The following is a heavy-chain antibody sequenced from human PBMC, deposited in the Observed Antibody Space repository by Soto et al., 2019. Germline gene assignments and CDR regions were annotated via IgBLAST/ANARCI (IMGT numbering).Heavy chain of an antibody. CDR2: ISAYNGNT. CDR3: ARVSMAACREYYYYGMDV. CDR1: GYTFTSYG. D-gene: IGHD6-6*01. J-gene: IGHJ6*02. V-gene: IGHV1-18*04. Sequence: ASVKVSCKASGYTFTSYGISWVRQSPGQGLEWMGWISAYNGNTNYAQKLQGRVTMTTDTSTSTAYMELRSLRSDDTAVYYCARVSMAACREYYYYGMDVWGQGTTVTVSS.